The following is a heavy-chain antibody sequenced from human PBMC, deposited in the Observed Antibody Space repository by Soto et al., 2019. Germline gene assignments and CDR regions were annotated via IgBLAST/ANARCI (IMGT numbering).Heavy chain of an antibody. D-gene: IGHD6-13*01. CDR1: GGTFSSYT. J-gene: IGHJ5*02. CDR2: IIPILGIA. V-gene: IGHV1-69*04. CDR3: ARDKESSSWNNWFDP. Sequence: SVKVSCKASGGTFSSYTISWVRQAPGQGLEWMGRIIPILGIANYAQKFQGRVTITADKSTSTAYMELSSLRSEDTAVYYCARDKESSSWNNWFDPWGQGTLRTVSS.